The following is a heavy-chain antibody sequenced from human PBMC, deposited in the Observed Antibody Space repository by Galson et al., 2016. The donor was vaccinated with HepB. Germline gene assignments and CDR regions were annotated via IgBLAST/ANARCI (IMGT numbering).Heavy chain of an antibody. CDR2: ISSGSAYR. V-gene: IGHV3-21*01. CDR1: GFIFSTYS. CDR3: ARMRYSSGWLDGFDI. J-gene: IGHJ3*02. D-gene: IGHD6-19*01. Sequence: SLRLSCAASGFIFSTYSMNWVRQAPGKGLEWVSSISSGSAYRYYADSVTGRFTISRDNAQKSLYLQMNSLRAEATAVYYCARMRYSSGWLDGFDIWGQGTMVTVSS.